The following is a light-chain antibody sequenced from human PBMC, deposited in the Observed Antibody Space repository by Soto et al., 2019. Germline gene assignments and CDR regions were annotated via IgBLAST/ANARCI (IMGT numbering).Light chain of an antibody. J-gene: IGKJ4*01. CDR1: QGVRSD. CDR3: QQYSKWPLT. CDR2: GAS. V-gene: IGKV3-15*01. Sequence: EIAMTQSPDTLSVSPGDRATLSCRASQGVRSDLAWYQQKAGQSPRLLIYGASTRAAETPARFSGSGSETEFTLTISSLQSEDFAVYYCQQYSKWPLTSGGGTKV.